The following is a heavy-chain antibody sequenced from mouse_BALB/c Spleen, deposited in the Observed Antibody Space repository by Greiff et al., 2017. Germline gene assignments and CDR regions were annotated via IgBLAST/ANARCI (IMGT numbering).Heavy chain of an antibody. Sequence: DVKLVESGGGLVKPGGSLKLSCAASGFTFSSYAMSWVRQTPEKRLEWVASISSGGSTYYPDSVKGRFTISGDNARNILYLQMSSLRSEDTAMYYCARLLRLDYWGQGTTLTVSS. J-gene: IGHJ2*01. CDR1: GFTFSSYA. D-gene: IGHD1-2*01. V-gene: IGHV5-6-5*01. CDR2: ISSGGST. CDR3: ARLLRLDY.